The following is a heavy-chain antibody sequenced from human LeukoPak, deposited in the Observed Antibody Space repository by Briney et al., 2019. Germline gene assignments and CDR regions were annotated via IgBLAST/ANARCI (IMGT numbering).Heavy chain of an antibody. Sequence: PSETLSLTCAVSGGSISSSSYYWVWIRQPPGKGLEWIGNIYYSGNTYYNPSLNSRVTISVDTSKNQFSLKLSSVTAADTAVYYCARGAYGSGSYSRFDYWGQGTLVTVSS. CDR2: IYYSGNT. CDR1: GGSISSSSYY. D-gene: IGHD3-10*01. V-gene: IGHV4-39*07. CDR3: ARGAYGSGSYSRFDY. J-gene: IGHJ4*02.